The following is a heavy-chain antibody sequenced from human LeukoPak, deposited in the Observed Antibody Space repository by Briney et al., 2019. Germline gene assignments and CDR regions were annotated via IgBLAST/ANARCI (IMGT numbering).Heavy chain of an antibody. Sequence: PGRSLRLSCAASGFTFSPHAMHWVRQAPGKGLKWVAVISSDGSDKYYADSVQGRFTISRDNSKNTLYLQMNSLRPEDTAVYYCAKVAPMITFGGVDYWGQGTLVTVSS. CDR2: ISSDGSDK. CDR3: AKVAPMITFGGVDY. J-gene: IGHJ4*02. CDR1: GFTFSPHA. D-gene: IGHD3-16*01. V-gene: IGHV3-30-3*01.